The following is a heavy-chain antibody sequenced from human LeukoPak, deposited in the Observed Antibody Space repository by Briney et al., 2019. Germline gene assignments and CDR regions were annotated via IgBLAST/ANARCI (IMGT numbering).Heavy chain of an antibody. V-gene: IGHV4-39*07. CDR3: ARDYYGSGAYYYYYYMDV. CDR1: GVSISGSYYY. CDR2: IYYSGST. D-gene: IGHD3-10*01. Sequence: TSETLSLTCAVSGVSISGSYYYWGWIRQPPGKGLEWIGNIYYSGSTYYNPSLKSRVTISVDTSKNQFSLKLSSVTAADTAVYYCARDYYGSGAYYYYYYMDVWGKGTTVTVSS. J-gene: IGHJ6*03.